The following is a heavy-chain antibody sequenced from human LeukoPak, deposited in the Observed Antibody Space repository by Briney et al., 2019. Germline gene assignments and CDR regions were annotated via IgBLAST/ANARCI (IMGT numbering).Heavy chain of an antibody. V-gene: IGHV3-23*01. J-gene: IGHJ4*02. D-gene: IGHD3-3*01. CDR3: ARDGGTYYDFWSGPKFDY. CDR1: GFTFSNYG. CDR2: LSNSGIGI. Sequence: GGSLRLSCVASGFTFSNYGMSWVRQAPGKGLEWVSSLSNSGIGIYYADSVKGRFTISRDNSKNTLYLQMNSLRAEDTAVYYCARDGGTYYDFWSGPKFDYWGQGTLVTVSS.